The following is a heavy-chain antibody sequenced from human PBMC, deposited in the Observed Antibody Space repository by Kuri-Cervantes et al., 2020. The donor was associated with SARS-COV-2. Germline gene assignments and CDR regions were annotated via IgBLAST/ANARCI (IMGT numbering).Heavy chain of an antibody. CDR2: INPNSGGT. CDR3: ARSTPLRRLVVISQGGAFDI. Sequence: ASVKVSCKASGYTFTGYYMHWVRQAPGQGLEWMGWINPNSGGTNYAQKFQGWVTMTRDTSINTVYMELSRLRSDDTAVYYCARSTPLRRLVVISQGGAFDIWGQGTTVTVSS. V-gene: IGHV1-2*04. D-gene: IGHD3-22*01. CDR1: GYTFTGYY. J-gene: IGHJ3*02.